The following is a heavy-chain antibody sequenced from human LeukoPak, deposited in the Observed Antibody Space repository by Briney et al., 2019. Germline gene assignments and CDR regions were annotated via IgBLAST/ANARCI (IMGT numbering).Heavy chain of an antibody. J-gene: IGHJ3*02. CDR3: ARIRAANAFDI. CDR2: IKQDGSER. Sequence: GGSLRLSCAASRFTFSSYWMGWVRQAPGKGLEWVANIKQDGSERYYVDSVKGRFTISRDNAKNSLYLQMNSLRAEDTAVFYCARIRAANAFDIWGQGTMVTVSS. V-gene: IGHV3-7*01. CDR1: RFTFSSYW. D-gene: IGHD3-3*02.